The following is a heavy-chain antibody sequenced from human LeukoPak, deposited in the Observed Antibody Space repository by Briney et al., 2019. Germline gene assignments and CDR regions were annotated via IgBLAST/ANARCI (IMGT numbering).Heavy chain of an antibody. D-gene: IGHD3-10*01. Sequence: SETLSLTCAVYGGSFSGYYWSWIRQPPGKGLEWIGEINHSGSTNYNPSLKSRVTISVDTSKNQSSLKLSSVTAADTAVYYCARGHSGIPIDYWGQGTLVTVSS. CDR2: INHSGST. CDR3: ARGHSGIPIDY. J-gene: IGHJ4*02. V-gene: IGHV4-34*01. CDR1: GGSFSGYY.